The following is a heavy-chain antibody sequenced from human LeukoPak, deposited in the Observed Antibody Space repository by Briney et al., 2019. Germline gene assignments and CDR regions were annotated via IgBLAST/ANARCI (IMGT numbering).Heavy chain of an antibody. J-gene: IGHJ3*02. CDR1: GFTFSSYA. V-gene: IGHV3-23*01. CDR3: ARAVAGQDAFDI. D-gene: IGHD6-19*01. CDR2: ISGSGGST. Sequence: GGSLRLSCAASGFTFSSYAMSWVRQAPGKGLEWVSAISGSGGSTYYADSVKGRFTISRDNSKNTLYLQMNSLRAEDTAVYYCARAVAGQDAFDIWGQGTMVTVSS.